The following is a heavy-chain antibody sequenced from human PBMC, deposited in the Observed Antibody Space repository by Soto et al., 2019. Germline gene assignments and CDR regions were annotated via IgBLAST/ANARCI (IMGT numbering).Heavy chain of an antibody. CDR2: IYYSGST. J-gene: IGHJ4*02. V-gene: IGHV4-59*01. CDR1: GGSISSYY. Sequence: SETLSLTCTVSGGSISSYYWSWIRQPPGKGLEWIGYIYYSGSTNYNPSLKSRVTISVDTSKNQFSLKLSSVTAADTTVYYCARAETTYYYGSSDYYLAYWGQGALVTVSS. D-gene: IGHD3-22*01. CDR3: ARAETTYYYGSSDYYLAY.